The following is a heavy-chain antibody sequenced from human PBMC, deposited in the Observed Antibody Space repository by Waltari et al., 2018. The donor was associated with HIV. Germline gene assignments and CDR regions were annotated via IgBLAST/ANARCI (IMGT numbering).Heavy chain of an antibody. CDR1: GGSIGTNF. CDR2: VFYSGTT. D-gene: IGHD6-13*01. J-gene: IGHJ4*02. CDR3: ASSRAAAGLDS. Sequence: QVQLQESGPGLVKPSETLSLICTVSGGSIGTNFWSWIRQPPGKGLEWIGYVFYSGTTNYNPSLKSRVTISVDTSKNQFSLNLRSVTAADTAVYYCASSRAAAGLDSWGQGTQVTVSS. V-gene: IGHV4-59*01.